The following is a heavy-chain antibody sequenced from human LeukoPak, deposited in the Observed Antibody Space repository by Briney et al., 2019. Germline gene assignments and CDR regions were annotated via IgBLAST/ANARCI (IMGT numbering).Heavy chain of an antibody. D-gene: IGHD6-19*01. Sequence: GGSLRLSCAASGFTFSSYGMHWVRQAPGKGLEWVAVIWYDGSNKYYADSVKGRFTISRDDSKNTLYLQMNSLRAEDTAVYYCAKVGSQETIEVAGPYFDYWGQGSLVTVSS. V-gene: IGHV3-33*06. J-gene: IGHJ4*02. CDR2: IWYDGSNK. CDR3: AKVGSQETIEVAGPYFDY. CDR1: GFTFSSYG.